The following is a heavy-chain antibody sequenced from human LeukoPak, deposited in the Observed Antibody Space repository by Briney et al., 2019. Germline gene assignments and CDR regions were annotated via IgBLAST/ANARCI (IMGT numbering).Heavy chain of an antibody. D-gene: IGHD3-22*01. CDR3: ARDEHDSSGPVLFNY. Sequence: GGSLRLSCAASGFTFSNYWMHWVRQAPGKGLVWVSRIDNGGSDTRHADSVKGRFTISRDNAKNTLYLQMNSLRAEDTAVYYCARDEHDSSGPVLFNYWGQGTLVTVSS. CDR2: IDNGGSDT. CDR1: GFTFSNYW. J-gene: IGHJ4*02. V-gene: IGHV3-74*01.